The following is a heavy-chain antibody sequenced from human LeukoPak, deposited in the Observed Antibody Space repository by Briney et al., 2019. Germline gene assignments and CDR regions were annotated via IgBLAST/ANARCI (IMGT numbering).Heavy chain of an antibody. Sequence: PSETLSLICAVYGGSFSGYYWSWIRQPPGKGLEWIGEINHSGSTNYNPSLKSRVTISVDTSKNQFSLKLSSVTAADTAVYYCARGDYDSSGYYLLDAFDIWGQGTVVTVSS. CDR3: ARGDYDSSGYYLLDAFDI. V-gene: IGHV4-34*01. CDR2: INHSGST. J-gene: IGHJ3*02. CDR1: GGSFSGYY. D-gene: IGHD3-22*01.